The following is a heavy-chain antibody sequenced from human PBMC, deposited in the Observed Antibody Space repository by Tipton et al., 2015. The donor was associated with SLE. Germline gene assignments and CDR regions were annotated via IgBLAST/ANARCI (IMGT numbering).Heavy chain of an antibody. Sequence: TLSLTCAVSGYSISSGYYWGWIRQPPGKGLEWIGSIYHSGSTYYNPSLKSRVTISVDTSKNQFSLKLSSVTAADTAVYYCASYAAVAGRGFDYWGQGTLVTVSS. CDR3: ASYAAVAGRGFDY. V-gene: IGHV4-38-2*01. CDR1: GYSISSGYY. CDR2: IYHSGST. J-gene: IGHJ4*02. D-gene: IGHD6-19*01.